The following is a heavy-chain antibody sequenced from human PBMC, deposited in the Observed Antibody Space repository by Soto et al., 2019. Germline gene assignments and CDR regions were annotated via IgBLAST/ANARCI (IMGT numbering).Heavy chain of an antibody. CDR2: TNPDGSEK. J-gene: IGHJ4*02. CDR3: SGGVGDAF. D-gene: IGHD1-26*01. V-gene: IGHV3-7*04. CDR1: ESTVRRDW. Sequence: GGSLRLSCATSESTVRRDWMNWVRQAPGKGLEWVAHTNPDGSEKYYADSVKGRFTITRDNANNLLYLQMNSLRVGDTAMYYCSGGVGDAFWGQGTLVTVSS.